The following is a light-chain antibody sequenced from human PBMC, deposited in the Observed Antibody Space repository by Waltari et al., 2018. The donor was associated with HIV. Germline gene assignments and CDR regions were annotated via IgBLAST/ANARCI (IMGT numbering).Light chain of an antibody. CDR2: NDD. V-gene: IGLV3-21*02. Sequence: SYVLTQPPSVSVAPGQTARLTCGGINIGKKRVKWYNQKPGQAPVLVIYNDDDRPSGIPERFSGSNSGNTATLTISKVEVGDEADYYCRVWDSSGDPWVFGGGTRVTVL. J-gene: IGLJ3*02. CDR1: NIGKKR. CDR3: RVWDSSGDPWV.